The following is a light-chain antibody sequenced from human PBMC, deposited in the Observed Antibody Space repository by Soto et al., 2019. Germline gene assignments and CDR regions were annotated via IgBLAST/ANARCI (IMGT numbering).Light chain of an antibody. CDR1: QSVRSW. CDR2: ATS. V-gene: IGKV1-39*01. Sequence: DIQMTQSPATLSASVGDRVTITCRASQSVRSWLAWYQQKPGTAPKLLIYATSSLQSGVPSRFSGSGSGTDFSLTISSLEPEDFATYYCQQSYSTPRTFGQGTKVDIK. CDR3: QQSYSTPRT. J-gene: IGKJ1*01.